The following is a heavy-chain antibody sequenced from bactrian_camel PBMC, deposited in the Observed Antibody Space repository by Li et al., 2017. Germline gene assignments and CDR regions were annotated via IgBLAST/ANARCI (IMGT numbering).Heavy chain of an antibody. CDR1: RYSVSEYY. CDR3: AARTGATWSLSLGASDYNH. V-gene: IGHV3S53*01. Sequence: HVQLVESGGGSVQAGGSLRLSCAASRYSVSEYYMAWFRQTPGGQREGVAHIRQSKRTQYADSVKGRFTISQDNAKNTLYLQMNSLRPEDTAMYYCAARTGATWSLSLGASDYNHWGQGTQVTVS. CDR2: IRQSKRT. J-gene: IGHJ4*01. D-gene: IGHD2*01.